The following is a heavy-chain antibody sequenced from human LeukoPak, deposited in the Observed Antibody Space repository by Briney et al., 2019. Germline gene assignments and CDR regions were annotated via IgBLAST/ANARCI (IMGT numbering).Heavy chain of an antibody. Sequence: GGSLRLSCAASGFTFSTYAMHWVRQAPGKGLEYVSAISGNGGSTYYANSVKGRFTISRDNSKNTLYLQMGSLRAEDMAVYYCARSPGYCSSTSCPPSLIDSWGQGTLVTVSS. D-gene: IGHD2-2*01. CDR1: GFTFSTYA. J-gene: IGHJ4*02. CDR2: ISGNGGST. V-gene: IGHV3-64*01. CDR3: ARSPGYCSSTSCPPSLIDS.